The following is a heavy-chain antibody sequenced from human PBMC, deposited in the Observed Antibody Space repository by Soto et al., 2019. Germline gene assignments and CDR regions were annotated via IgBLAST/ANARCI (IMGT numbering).Heavy chain of an antibody. CDR3: PAAKSSSGHNFDG. CDR2: ISYDGSNH. J-gene: IGHJ4*02. V-gene: IGHV3-30-3*01. Sequence: QVQLVESGGGVVQPGRSLRLSCAASGFTFSSYTMHWVRQAPVKGLEWVTVISYDGSNHYYADSVKGRFTISRDNXKNTLNQQINSLMAEDTAVYYCPAAKSSSGHNFDGWGQGTLVNVST. D-gene: IGHD6-13*01. CDR1: GFTFSSYT.